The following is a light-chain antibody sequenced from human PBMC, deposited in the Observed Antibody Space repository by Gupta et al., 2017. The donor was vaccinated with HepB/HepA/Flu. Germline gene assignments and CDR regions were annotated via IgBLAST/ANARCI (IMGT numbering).Light chain of an antibody. CDR2: GNS. CDR1: SSNIGAGYD. J-gene: IGLJ2*01. CDR3: PYYDSSLSVV. V-gene: IGLV1-40*01. Sequence: QSVLTQPPSVSGAPGQRVTISCTGSSSNIGAGYDVHWYQQLPGTAPKLLIYGNSNRPSGVPDRCSGSKSGTAASLAITGLQAEDEAYYYCPYYDSSLSVVFGGGTKLTVL.